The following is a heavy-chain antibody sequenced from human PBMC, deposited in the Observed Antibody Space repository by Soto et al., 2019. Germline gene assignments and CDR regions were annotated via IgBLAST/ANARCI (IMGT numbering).Heavy chain of an antibody. CDR2: IYYSGST. V-gene: IGHV4-31*03. CDR3: AISSGYADWFDP. J-gene: IGHJ5*02. Sequence: QVQLQESGPGLVKPSQTRSLTCTVSGGSISSGGYYWSWIRQHPGKGLEWIGYIYYSGSTYYNPSLKSRVTISVDTSKNQFSLKLRSVTAADTSVYYCAISSGYADWFDPWGQGTLVTVSS. D-gene: IGHD3-22*01. CDR1: GGSISSGGYY.